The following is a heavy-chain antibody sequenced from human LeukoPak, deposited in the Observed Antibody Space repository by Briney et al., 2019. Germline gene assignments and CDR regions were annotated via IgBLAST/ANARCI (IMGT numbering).Heavy chain of an antibody. Sequence: PGGSLRLSCAASGFTFSSYAMSWVRQAPGKGLEWVAVISYDGSNKYYADSVEGRFTISRDNSKNTLYLQMNSLRAEDTAVYYCAKDPAPPGYYYGSGSYFWGQGTLVTVSS. CDR1: GFTFSSYA. CDR3: AKDPAPPGYYYGSGSYF. CDR2: ISYDGSNK. V-gene: IGHV3-30*18. J-gene: IGHJ4*02. D-gene: IGHD3-10*01.